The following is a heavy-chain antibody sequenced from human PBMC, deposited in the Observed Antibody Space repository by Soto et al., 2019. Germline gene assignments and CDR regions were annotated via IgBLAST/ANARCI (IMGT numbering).Heavy chain of an antibody. CDR3: AMGIGLRYSDWPFEY. Sequence: QVQLVQSGAEVKKPGSSVKVSCKASGGSFTNSTISWVRQAPGQGFEWMGGIVPMFGTTNHAQKFQGRVTINANTSTTTAHLEQSSLRSENTAVYYCAMGIGLRYSDWPFEYWGQGTLVTVSS. CDR2: IVPMFGTT. V-gene: IGHV1-69*06. J-gene: IGHJ4*02. CDR1: GGSFTNST. D-gene: IGHD3-9*01.